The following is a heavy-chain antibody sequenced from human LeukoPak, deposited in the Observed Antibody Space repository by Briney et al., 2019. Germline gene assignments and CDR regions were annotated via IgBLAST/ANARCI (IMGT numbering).Heavy chain of an antibody. V-gene: IGHV3-7*01. D-gene: IGHD1-26*01. CDR3: ARDPLPPNYYYYGMDV. Sequence: GGSLRLSCAASEFAFSNYWMNWVRQAPGKGLEWVANIKQDGSEKYYVDSVKGRFTISRDNAKNPLYLQMNSLRAEDTAVYYCARDPLPPNYYYYGMDVWGQGTTVTVSS. J-gene: IGHJ6*02. CDR1: EFAFSNYW. CDR2: IKQDGSEK.